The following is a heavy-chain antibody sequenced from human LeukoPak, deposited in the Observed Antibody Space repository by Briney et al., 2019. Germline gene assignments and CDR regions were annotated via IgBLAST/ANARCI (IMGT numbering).Heavy chain of an antibody. Sequence: PGGSLRLSCVASTLSLSSYAMRWVRQAPGKGLEWVSAISGSGGSTYYADSVKGRFTISRDNSKNTLYLQMNSLRAEDTAVCYCSKVTSDCSVASCSYYFYYWGQGTLVTVSS. D-gene: IGHD2-15*01. V-gene: IGHV3-23*01. J-gene: IGHJ4*02. CDR3: SKVTSDCSVASCSYYFYY. CDR1: TLSLSSYA. CDR2: ISGSGGST.